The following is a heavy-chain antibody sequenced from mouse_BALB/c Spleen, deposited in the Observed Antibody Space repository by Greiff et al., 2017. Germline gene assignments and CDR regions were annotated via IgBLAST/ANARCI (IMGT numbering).Heavy chain of an antibody. D-gene: IGHD1-1*01. J-gene: IGHJ3*01. CDR2: ISSGGGST. CDR3: ARGTTVVAEGAWFAY. CDR1: GFAFSSYD. V-gene: IGHV5-12-1*01. Sequence: EVKLMESGGGLVKPGGSLKLSCAASGFAFSSYDMSWVRQTPEKRLEWVAYISSGGGSTYYPDTVKGRFTISRDNAKNTLYLQMSSLKSEDTAMYYCARGTTVVAEGAWFAYWGQGTLVTVSA.